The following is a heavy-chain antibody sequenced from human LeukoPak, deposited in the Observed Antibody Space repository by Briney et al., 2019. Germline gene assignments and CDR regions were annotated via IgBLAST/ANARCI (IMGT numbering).Heavy chain of an antibody. J-gene: IGHJ4*02. CDR2: ISTSSSYI. CDR1: GFTFSSYS. V-gene: IGHV3-21*01. D-gene: IGHD5-24*01. CDR3: ARVGEKAFHLWPEIDY. Sequence: GSLRLSCAASGFTFSSYSMNWVRQAPGKGLEWVSSISTSSSYIYYADSVKGRFTISRDNAKNSLYLQMNSLRAEDTAVYYCARVGEKAFHLWPEIDYWGQGTLVTVSS.